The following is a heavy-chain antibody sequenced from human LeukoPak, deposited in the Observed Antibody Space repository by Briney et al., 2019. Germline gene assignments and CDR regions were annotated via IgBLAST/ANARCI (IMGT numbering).Heavy chain of an antibody. V-gene: IGHV3-20*04. CDR2: INWNGGST. CDR3: ARGGTYYDISAGYYYMDV. Sequence: GGSLRLSCAASGFTFSSYGMHWVRQAPGKGLEWVSGINWNGGSTGYADSVKGRFTISRDNAKNSLYLQMNSLRAEDTALYYCARGGTYYDISAGYYYMDVWGKGTTVTVSS. CDR1: GFTFSSYG. J-gene: IGHJ6*03. D-gene: IGHD3-9*01.